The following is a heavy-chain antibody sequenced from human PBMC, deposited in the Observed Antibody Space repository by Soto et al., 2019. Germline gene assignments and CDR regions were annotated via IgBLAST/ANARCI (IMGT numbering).Heavy chain of an antibody. CDR2: IKQDGSEK. J-gene: IGHJ4*02. CDR1: GFTFSSYW. V-gene: IGHV3-7*01. D-gene: IGHD3-3*01. CDR3: ASLYSDFWSGYYYFDY. Sequence: GGSLRLSCAASGFTFSSYWMSWVRQAPGKGLEWVANIKQDGSEKYYVDSVKGRCTISRDNAKNSLYLQMNSLRAEDTTVYYCASLYSDFWSGYYYFDYWGKGPLVTVSS.